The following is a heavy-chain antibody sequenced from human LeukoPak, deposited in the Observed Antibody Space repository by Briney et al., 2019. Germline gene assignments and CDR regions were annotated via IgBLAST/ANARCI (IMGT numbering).Heavy chain of an antibody. CDR2: IYTSGST. CDR1: GGSISSYY. Sequence: SETLSLTCTVSGGSISSYYWIWIRQPAGKGLEWIGRIYTSGSTNYNPALKSRVTMTVDTSKNQFSLKLSSVTAADTAVYYCARGEDIVVVPAAQSWFDPWGQGTLVTVSS. CDR3: ARGEDIVVVPAAQSWFDP. D-gene: IGHD2-2*01. J-gene: IGHJ5*02. V-gene: IGHV4-4*07.